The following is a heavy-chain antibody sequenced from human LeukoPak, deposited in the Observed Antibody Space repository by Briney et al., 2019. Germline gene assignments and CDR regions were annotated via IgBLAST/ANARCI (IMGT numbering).Heavy chain of an antibody. CDR3: AKGGWVAVTGMDS. CDR2: INTKTGNP. CDR1: GYTFTSYY. Sequence: GASVKISCKASGYTFTSYYMHWVRQAPGQGPEWMGYINTKTGNPTYAQGFTGRFVFSLDTSVSTAYLQISSLKPEDTGVYYCAKGGWVAVTGMDSWGQGTLVTVSS. V-gene: IGHV7-4-1*02. D-gene: IGHD6-19*01. J-gene: IGHJ4*02.